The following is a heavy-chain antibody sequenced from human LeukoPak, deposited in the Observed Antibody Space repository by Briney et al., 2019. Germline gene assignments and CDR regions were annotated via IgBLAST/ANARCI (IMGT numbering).Heavy chain of an antibody. D-gene: IGHD3-22*01. CDR1: GFTFSSYA. CDR2: ISYDGSNK. CDR3: ARANEDEDYYDSSGYDY. J-gene: IGHJ4*02. Sequence: GGSLRLSCAASGFTFSSYAMHWVRQAPGKGLEWVAVISYDGSNKYYADSVKGRFTISRDNSKNTLYLQMNSLGAEDTAVYYCARANEDEDYYDSSGYDYWGQGTLVTVSS. V-gene: IGHV3-30*04.